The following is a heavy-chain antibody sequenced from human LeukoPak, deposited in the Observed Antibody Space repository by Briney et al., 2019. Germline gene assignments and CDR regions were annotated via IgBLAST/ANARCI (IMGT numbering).Heavy chain of an antibody. J-gene: IGHJ5*02. CDR1: GYIFINYG. V-gene: IGHV1-18*01. CDR3: ARDWNCTTTTCYNCFDP. D-gene: IGHD2-8*01. CDR2: ISPSTGVT. Sequence: ASVKVSCKASGYIFINYGISWVRHAPGQGLEWMGWISPSTGVTKYAQKFRDTITLTTETSTSTAYMELRSLRSDDTAVYYCARDWNCTTTTCYNCFDPWGQGTLVTVSS.